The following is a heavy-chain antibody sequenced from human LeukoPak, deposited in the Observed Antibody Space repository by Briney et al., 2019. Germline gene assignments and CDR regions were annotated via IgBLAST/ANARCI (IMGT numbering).Heavy chain of an antibody. CDR3: ATDGYRRQLLNWFDP. D-gene: IGHD2-2*01. CDR2: FDPEDGET. CDR1: GYTLTELS. V-gene: IGHV1-24*01. Sequence: ASVKVSCKVSGYTLTELSMHWVRQAPGKGLEWMGGFDPEDGETIYAQKFQGRVTMTEDTSTDTAYMELSSLRSEDTAVYYCATDGYRRQLLNWFDPWGQGTLVTVSS. J-gene: IGHJ5*02.